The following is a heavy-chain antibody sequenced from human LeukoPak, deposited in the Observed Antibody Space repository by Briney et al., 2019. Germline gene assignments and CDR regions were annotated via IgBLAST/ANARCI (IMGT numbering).Heavy chain of an antibody. CDR3: ARVGIQLWLRVYFQH. V-gene: IGHV4-34*01. D-gene: IGHD5-18*01. J-gene: IGHJ1*01. CDR2: INHSGST. CDR1: GGSSSGYY. Sequence: PSETLSLTCAVYGGSSSGYYWSWIRQPPGKGLEWIGEINHSGSTNYNPSLKSRVTISVDTSKNQFSLKLSSVTAADTAVYYCARVGIQLWLRVYFQHWGQGTLVTVSS.